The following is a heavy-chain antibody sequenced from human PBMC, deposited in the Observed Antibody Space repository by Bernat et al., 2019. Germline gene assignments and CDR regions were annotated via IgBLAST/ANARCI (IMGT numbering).Heavy chain of an antibody. D-gene: IGHD2-15*01. CDR2: IYSGGTT. J-gene: IGHJ5*02. CDR3: VKDRCAIVVVVALAS. V-gene: IGHV3-66*03. Sequence: EVQLVESGGGLIQPGGSLRLSCAASGFTVSSNYMSWVRQAPGKGLEWVSVIYSGGTTYYADSVKGRFTISRDNSKNTLYLQMSSLTAEDTAVYYCVKDRCAIVVVVALASWGQGTLVTVSS. CDR1: GFTVSSNY.